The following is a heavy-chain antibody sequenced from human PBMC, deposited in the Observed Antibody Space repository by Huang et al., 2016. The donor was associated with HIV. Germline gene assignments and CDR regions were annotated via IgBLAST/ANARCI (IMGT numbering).Heavy chain of an antibody. D-gene: IGHD3-3*01. V-gene: IGHV3-30*02. CDR1: GFTFGSFG. CDR3: AKDLTFTFGRHFDY. J-gene: IGHJ4*02. Sequence: QVQLVESGGGVVQPGGSLRLSCTASGFTFGSFGMHWVRQAPGKGRECVAFILYDGNNYYYEDSVRGRFTIARDNSKDTLYLQMNRLRPDDSAVYYCAKDLTFTFGRHFDYWGRGTLVTVSS. CDR2: ILYDGNNY.